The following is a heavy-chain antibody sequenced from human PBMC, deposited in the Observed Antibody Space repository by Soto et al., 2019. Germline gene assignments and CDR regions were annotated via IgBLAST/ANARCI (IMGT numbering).Heavy chain of an antibody. V-gene: IGHV1-18*01. Sequence: QVHLVQSGAEVKKPGASVKVSCKTSGYTFSNFGISWVRKAPGQGFEWLGWISGYNGNSKYAQKFQGRVTMTTDTSTSTCYLELRSLKSDDSAVYYCASDYGDERDHWGQGTLVTVSS. J-gene: IGHJ4*02. D-gene: IGHD4-17*01. CDR1: GYTFSNFG. CDR3: ASDYGDERDH. CDR2: ISGYNGNS.